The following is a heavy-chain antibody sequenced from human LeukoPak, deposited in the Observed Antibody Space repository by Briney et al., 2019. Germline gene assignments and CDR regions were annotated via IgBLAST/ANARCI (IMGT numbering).Heavy chain of an antibody. J-gene: IGHJ4*02. Sequence: GGSLRLSCAASGFTFSSYWLSWVRQAPGKGLEWVANIKQDGSDKYYVYSVKGRFTISRDNAKNSLYLQMNSLRVEDTAVYYCARDFYGSGSYSHFDYWGQGTLVTVSS. CDR1: GFTFSSYW. V-gene: IGHV3-7*01. CDR2: IKQDGSDK. D-gene: IGHD3-10*01. CDR3: ARDFYGSGSYSHFDY.